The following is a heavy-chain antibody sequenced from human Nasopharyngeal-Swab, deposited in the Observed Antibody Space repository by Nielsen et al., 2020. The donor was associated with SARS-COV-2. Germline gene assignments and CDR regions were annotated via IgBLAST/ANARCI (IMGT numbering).Heavy chain of an antibody. CDR2: ISYDGSNK. J-gene: IGHJ4*02. CDR1: GFTFSSYA. D-gene: IGHD1-26*01. V-gene: IGHV3-30-3*01. CDR3: ARDRGSYGFDY. Sequence: GESLKISCAASGFTFSSYAMHWVRRAPGKGLEWVAVISYDGSNKYYADSVKGRFTISRDNSKNTLYLQMNSLRAEDTAVYYCARDRGSYGFDYWGQGTLVTVSS.